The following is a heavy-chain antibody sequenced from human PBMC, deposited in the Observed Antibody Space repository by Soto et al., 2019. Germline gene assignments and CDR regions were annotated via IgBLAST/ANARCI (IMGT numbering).Heavy chain of an antibody. J-gene: IGHJ5*02. Sequence: QVQLVQSGVEVKKPGASVKVSCKASGYTFTDYRMIWVRQAPGQGLEWMGIINPSGGSTNYAPNFQGRVTLTRDSFTSTVSMELSNLRSEDTAVYYCARPAGRLANWFDPWGQGTLVTVSS. CDR2: INPSGGST. CDR1: GYTFTDYR. CDR3: ARPAGRLANWFDP. D-gene: IGHD6-6*01. V-gene: IGHV1-46*01.